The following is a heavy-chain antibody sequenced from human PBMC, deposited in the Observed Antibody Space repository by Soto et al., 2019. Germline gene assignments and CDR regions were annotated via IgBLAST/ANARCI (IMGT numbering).Heavy chain of an antibody. J-gene: IGHJ4*02. D-gene: IGHD3-10*01. CDR2: IKSKTDGGTT. Sequence: GGSLRLSCAASGFTFSNAWMNWVRQAPGKGLEWVGRIKSKTDGGTTDYAAPVKGRFTISRDDSKNTLYLQMNSLKTEDTAVYYCTTVRGWFGELLFDYWGQGTLVTVSS. V-gene: IGHV3-15*07. CDR1: GFTFSNAW. CDR3: TTVRGWFGELLFDY.